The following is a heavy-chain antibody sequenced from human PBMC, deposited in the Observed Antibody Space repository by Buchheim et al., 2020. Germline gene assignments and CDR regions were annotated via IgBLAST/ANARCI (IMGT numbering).Heavy chain of an antibody. CDR2: MNPNSGNT. J-gene: IGHJ6*03. CDR1: GYTFTSYD. V-gene: IGHV1-8*01. CDR3: AISPRAYYYDSSGYFVYYYYYMDV. D-gene: IGHD3-22*01. Sequence: QVQLVQSGAEVKKPGASVKVSCKASGYTFTSYDINWVRQATGQGLEWMGWMNPNSGNTGYAQKFQGRVTMTRNTSISTAYMELSSLRSEDTAVYYCAISPRAYYYDSSGYFVYYYYYMDVWGKGTT.